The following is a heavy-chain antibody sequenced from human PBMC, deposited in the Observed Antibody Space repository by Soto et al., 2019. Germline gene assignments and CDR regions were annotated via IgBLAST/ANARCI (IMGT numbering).Heavy chain of an antibody. CDR1: GGSISSSNW. J-gene: IGHJ6*02. CDR2: IYPSGRT. V-gene: IGHV4-4*02. CDR3: AGWIQLQQYYYYGMDV. Sequence: QVQLQESGPGLVKPSGTLSLTCAVSGGSISSSNWWSWVRQPPGKGLEWIGEIYPSGRTNDNTSLKSRVTISVDKSKNPFSLKLSSVTAADTAVYYCAGWIQLQQYYYYGMDVWGQGTTVTVSS. D-gene: IGHD5-18*01.